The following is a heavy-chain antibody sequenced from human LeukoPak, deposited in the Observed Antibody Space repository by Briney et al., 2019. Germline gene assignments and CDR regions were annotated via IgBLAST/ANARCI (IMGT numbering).Heavy chain of an antibody. Sequence: ASVKVSCKASGYTFTSYDINWVRQATGQGLEWMGWMNPNSSNTGYAQKFQGRVTMTRNTSISTAYMELSSLRSEDTAVYYCARVAAPWDWYYGMDVWGQGTTVTVSS. D-gene: IGHD3/OR15-3a*01. J-gene: IGHJ6*02. CDR1: GYTFTSYD. CDR3: ARVAAPWDWYYGMDV. V-gene: IGHV1-8*01. CDR2: MNPNSSNT.